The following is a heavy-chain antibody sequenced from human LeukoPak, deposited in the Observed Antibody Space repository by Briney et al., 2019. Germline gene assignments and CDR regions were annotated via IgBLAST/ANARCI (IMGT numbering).Heavy chain of an antibody. CDR1: GGTFSSYA. CDR3: ARDPPPTTVVTSSDY. CDR2: IIPILGIA. V-gene: IGHV1-69*04. Sequence: SVKVSCKASGGTFSSYAISWVRQAPGQGLEWMGRIIPILGIANYAQKFQGRVTITADKSTSTAYMELSSLRSEDTAVYYCARDPPPTTVVTSSDYWGQGTLVTVSS. J-gene: IGHJ4*02. D-gene: IGHD4-23*01.